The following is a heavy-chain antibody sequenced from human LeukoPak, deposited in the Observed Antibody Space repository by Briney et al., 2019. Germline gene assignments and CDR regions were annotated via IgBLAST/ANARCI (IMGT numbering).Heavy chain of an antibody. V-gene: IGHV3-30*03. CDR1: GFTFSSYG. CDR2: ISYDGSNK. Sequence: PGGSLRLSCAASGFTFSSYGMHWVRQAPGKGLEWVAVISYDGSNKYYADSVKGRFTISRDNAKNSLYLQMDSLRVEDTAEYYCARDPYSGNYGAYYYYYMDVWGKGTTVTVSS. D-gene: IGHD1-26*01. J-gene: IGHJ6*03. CDR3: ARDPYSGNYGAYYYYYMDV.